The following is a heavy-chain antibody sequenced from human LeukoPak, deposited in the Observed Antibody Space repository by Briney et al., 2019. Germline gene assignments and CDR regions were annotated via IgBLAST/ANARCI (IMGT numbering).Heavy chain of an antibody. CDR2: ISYDGSNK. J-gene: IGHJ4*02. V-gene: IGHV3-30*03. CDR3: ARSQWEHPGDY. D-gene: IGHD1-26*01. Sequence: GGSLRLSCAASGFTFSSYGMHWVRQAPGKGLEWVAVISYDGSNKYYADSVKGRFTISRDNSKNTLYLQMNSLRAEDTAVYYCARSQWEHPGDYWGQGTLVTVSS. CDR1: GFTFSSYG.